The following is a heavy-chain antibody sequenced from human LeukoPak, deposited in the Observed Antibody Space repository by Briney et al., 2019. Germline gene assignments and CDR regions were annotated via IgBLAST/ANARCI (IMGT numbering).Heavy chain of an antibody. CDR3: VRDRGLGRGFDP. D-gene: IGHD3-16*01. CDR2: IYTSGTI. J-gene: IGHJ5*02. CDR1: GGPLSSYP. Sequence: LGTPSPPFTLAGGPLSSYPRGWVPQPPRAAPGWIGRIYTSGTITYNPSLKSRVTMSVDTSKNQFSLKLSSVTAADTAFYYCVRDRGLGRGFDPWGQGTMVTVSS. V-gene: IGHV4-4*07.